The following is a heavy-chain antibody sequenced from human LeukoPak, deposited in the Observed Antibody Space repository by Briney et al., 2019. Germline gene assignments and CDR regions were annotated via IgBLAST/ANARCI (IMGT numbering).Heavy chain of an antibody. D-gene: IGHD3/OR15-3a*01. J-gene: IGHJ4*02. V-gene: IGHV4-38-2*02. CDR1: GYSISTGYY. Sequence: SETLSLTCTVSGYSISTGYYWDWIRQPPGKGLEWIGTFYHGGSTYYNPSLKSRVTISVDTSKNQFSLNLTSVTAADTAVYYCARQTGSGLFTLPGGQGTLVTVSS. CDR2: FYHGGST. CDR3: ARQTGSGLFTLP.